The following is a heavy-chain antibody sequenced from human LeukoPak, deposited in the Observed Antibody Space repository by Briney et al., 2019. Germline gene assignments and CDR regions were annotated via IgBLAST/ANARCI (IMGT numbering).Heavy chain of an antibody. D-gene: IGHD2-2*03. V-gene: IGHV4-39*01. CDR1: GGSISISSYY. J-gene: IGHJ6*03. Sequence: SETLSLTCTGSGGSISISSYYWGGIRQPPGKGREWIVSIYYSGSTYYNPSLKSRVTISVDTSKNQFSLKLGSVTATDTAVYYCARTVVDIVVVPAAMSDGRNYYYYMDVWGKGTTVTVSS. CDR3: ARTVVDIVVVPAAMSDGRNYYYYMDV. CDR2: IYYSGST.